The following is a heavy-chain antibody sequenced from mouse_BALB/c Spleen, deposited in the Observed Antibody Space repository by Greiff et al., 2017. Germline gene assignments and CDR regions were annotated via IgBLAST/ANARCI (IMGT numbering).Heavy chain of an antibody. CDR1: GYTFSSYW. V-gene: IGHV1-9*01. CDR3: ARGWLLRRYAMDY. J-gene: IGHJ4*01. Sequence: QVQLQQSGAELMKPGASVKISCKATGYTFSSYWIEWVKQRPGHGLEWIGEILPGSGSTNYNQKFKDKATLTADKSSSTAYMQLSSLTSEDSAVYYCARGWLLRRYAMDYWGQGTSVTVSS. D-gene: IGHD2-3*01. CDR2: ILPGSGST.